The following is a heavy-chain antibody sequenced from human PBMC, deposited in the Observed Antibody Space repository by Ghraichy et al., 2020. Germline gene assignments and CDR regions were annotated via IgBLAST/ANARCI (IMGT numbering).Heavy chain of an antibody. CDR2: IIPIFGTA. CDR3: ARDHQEYQLLQPHNWFDP. D-gene: IGHD2-2*01. Sequence: SVKVSCKASGGTFSSYAISWVRQAPGQGLEWMGGIIPIFGTANYAQKFQGRVTITADESTSTAYMELSSLRSEDTAVYYCARDHQEYQLLQPHNWFDPWGQGTLVTVSS. V-gene: IGHV1-69*13. CDR1: GGTFSSYA. J-gene: IGHJ5*02.